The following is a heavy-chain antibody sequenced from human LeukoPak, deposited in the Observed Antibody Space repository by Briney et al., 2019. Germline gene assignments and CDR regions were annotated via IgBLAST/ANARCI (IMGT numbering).Heavy chain of an antibody. J-gene: IGHJ4*02. CDR1: GFTFSSYA. V-gene: IGHV3-23*01. CDR3: AKGSSSRYRLALDY. Sequence: PGGSLRLSCAASGFTFSSYAMSWVRQASGKGLEWVSAISGSGGSTYYADSVKGRFTISRDNSKNTLYLQMNSLRAEDTAVYYCAKGSSSRYRLALDYWGQGTLVTVSS. CDR2: ISGSGGST. D-gene: IGHD6-13*01.